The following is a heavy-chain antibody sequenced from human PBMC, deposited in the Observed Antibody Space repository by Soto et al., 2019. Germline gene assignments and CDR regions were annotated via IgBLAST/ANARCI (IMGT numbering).Heavy chain of an antibody. J-gene: IGHJ6*02. D-gene: IGHD6-13*01. CDR2: IRGYNGNT. Sequence: QVQLVQSGPEVRKPGASVKVSCKASGYIFSRYGISWVRQSPGQGLEWMASIRGYNGNTKFGERVQGRVNVTTDTSTRTASMELRSLRSDDTAVYYCAREAAAERNYYGMDVWGQGTTVIGSS. CDR3: AREAAAERNYYGMDV. V-gene: IGHV1-18*04. CDR1: GYIFSRYG.